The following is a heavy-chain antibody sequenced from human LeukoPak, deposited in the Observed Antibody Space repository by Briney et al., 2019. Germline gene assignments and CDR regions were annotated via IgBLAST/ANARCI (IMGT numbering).Heavy chain of an antibody. CDR3: ARLFYYDSSDYNTDY. J-gene: IGHJ4*02. V-gene: IGHV4-39*01. CDR1: GGSVSSSSHY. D-gene: IGHD3-22*01. CDR2: LYSSGNT. Sequence: PSETLSLTCTVSGGSVSSSSHYWGWIRQPPGKGLEWIGSLYSSGNTYYNPSLKSRVTISVDPSKNQFSLKLISVTAADTAIYYCARLFYYDSSDYNTDYWGQGTLVTVSS.